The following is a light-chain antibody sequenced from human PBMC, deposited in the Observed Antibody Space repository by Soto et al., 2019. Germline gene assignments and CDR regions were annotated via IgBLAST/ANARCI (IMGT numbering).Light chain of an antibody. CDR2: GAS. V-gene: IGKV3-15*01. CDR1: QSVSSN. CDR3: QQYNKWPPLT. Sequence: EIVMTQSPATLSVSPGERATLSCRASQSVSSNLAWYQQRPGQAPRLLIYGASTRATGVPARFSASGSGTEFTLTISSLQSEGFAVYYCQQYNKWPPLTFGGGTKVDIK. J-gene: IGKJ4*01.